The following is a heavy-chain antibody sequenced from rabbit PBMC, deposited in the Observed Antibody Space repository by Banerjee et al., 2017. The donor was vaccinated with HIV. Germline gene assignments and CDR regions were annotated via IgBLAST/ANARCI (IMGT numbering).Heavy chain of an antibody. CDR2: IYAGVSGST. CDR1: GLDFSSYS. CDR3: ARDMDSTSPYYFDL. J-gene: IGHJ4*01. V-gene: IGHV1S45*01. D-gene: IGHD1-1*01. Sequence: QQQLVESGGGLVKPGASLTLSCKASGLDFSSYSMSWVRQAPGKGLEWIACIYAGVSGSTYYASWAKGRFTISKTSSTTVTLQMTSLTAADTATYFCARDMDSTSPYYFDLWGPGTLVTVS.